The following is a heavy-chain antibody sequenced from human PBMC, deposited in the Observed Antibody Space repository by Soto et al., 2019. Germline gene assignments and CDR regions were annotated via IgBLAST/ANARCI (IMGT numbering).Heavy chain of an antibody. V-gene: IGHV2-5*02. CDR3: AHISGLRYFGWLSYYFDY. Sequence: SGPTLVNPTQTLTLTCTFSGFSLSTSGVGVGWIRQPPGKALEWLALIYWDDDKRYSPSLKSRLTITKDTSKNQVVLTMTNMDPVDTATYYCAHISGLRYFGWLSYYFDYWGQGTLVTVSS. CDR1: GFSLSTSGVG. D-gene: IGHD3-9*01. J-gene: IGHJ4*02. CDR2: IYWDDDK.